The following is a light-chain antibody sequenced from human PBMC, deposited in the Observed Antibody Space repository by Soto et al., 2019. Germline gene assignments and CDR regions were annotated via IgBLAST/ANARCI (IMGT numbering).Light chain of an antibody. V-gene: IGKV1-9*01. CDR2: AAS. J-gene: IGKJ5*01. CDR1: QGISSY. Sequence: DIQLTQSPSFLSASVGDRVTITCRASQGISSYLAWYQQKPWKAPKLLIYAASTLQSGVPSRFSGSGSGTEFTLTISSLQPEDFSTYYCQQLNSSPITFGQGTRLDIK. CDR3: QQLNSSPIT.